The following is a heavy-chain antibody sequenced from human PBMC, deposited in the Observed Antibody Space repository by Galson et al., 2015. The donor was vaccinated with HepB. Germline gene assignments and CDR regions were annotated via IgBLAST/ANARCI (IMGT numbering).Heavy chain of an antibody. CDR2: IYYSGST. J-gene: IGHJ4*02. V-gene: IGHV4-39*01. CDR1: GGSISSSSYY. D-gene: IGHD5-12*01. CDR3: ARQHRTVVATIWIYYFDF. Sequence: ETLSLTCTVSGGSISSSSYYWGWIRQPPGKGLEWIGSIYYSGSTYYNPSLKSRVTISVDTSKNQFSLKLSSVTAADTAVYYCARQHRTVVATIWIYYFDFWGQGTLVTVSS.